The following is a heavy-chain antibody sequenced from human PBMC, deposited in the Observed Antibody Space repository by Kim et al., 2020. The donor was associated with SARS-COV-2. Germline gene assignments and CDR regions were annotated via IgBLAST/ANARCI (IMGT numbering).Heavy chain of an antibody. D-gene: IGHD3-3*01. CDR2: INHSGST. V-gene: IGHV4-34*01. J-gene: IGHJ4*01. CDR3: ARTTILGAVWPDYFDY. CDR1: GGSFSGYY. Sequence: SETLSLTCAVYGGSFSGYYWSWIRQPPGKGLEWIGEINHSGSTNYNPSLKSRGTISVDTSKNQFSLKLSSVTAADTAVYYCARTTILGAVWPDYFDYWG.